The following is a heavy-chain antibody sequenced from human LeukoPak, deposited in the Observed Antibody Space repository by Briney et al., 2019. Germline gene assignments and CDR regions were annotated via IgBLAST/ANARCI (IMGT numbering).Heavy chain of an antibody. CDR3: ARERFVGGTFRAFDY. CDR1: GGTFSSYA. CDR2: IIPIFGTA. D-gene: IGHD1-26*01. V-gene: IGHV1-69*05. Sequence: ASVKVSCKASGGTFSSYAISWVRQAPGQGLEWMGGIIPIFGTANYAQKFQGRVTITTDESTSTVYMELSSLRSEDTAVYYCARERFVGGTFRAFDYWGQGTLVTVSS. J-gene: IGHJ4*02.